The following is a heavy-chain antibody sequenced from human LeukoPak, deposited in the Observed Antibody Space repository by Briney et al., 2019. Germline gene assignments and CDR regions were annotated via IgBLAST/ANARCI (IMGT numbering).Heavy chain of an antibody. CDR1: GFIFSSYG. J-gene: IGHJ4*02. CDR2: ISYDGSNK. V-gene: IGHV3-30*18. D-gene: IGHD1-14*01. Sequence: GRSLRLSCAASGFIFSSYGMHWVRQAPGKGLEWVAVISYDGSNKYYADSVKGRFTISRDNSKNTLYLQMNSLRAEDTAVYYCAKDLSDHSDYYFDYWGQGTLVTVSS. CDR3: AKDLSDHSDYYFDY.